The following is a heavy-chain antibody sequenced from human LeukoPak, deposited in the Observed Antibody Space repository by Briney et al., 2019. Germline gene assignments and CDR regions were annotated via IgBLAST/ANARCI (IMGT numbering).Heavy chain of an antibody. D-gene: IGHD3-22*01. CDR1: GGSISSHY. Sequence: SETLSLTCTVSGGSISSHYWSWIRQPPGKGLEWIGHIYYSGSTNYNPSLKSRVTMSVDTSKNQFSLKLSSVTAADTAVYYCARDSSGYWGYFDYWGQGTLVTVSS. CDR2: IYYSGST. V-gene: IGHV4-59*11. J-gene: IGHJ4*02. CDR3: ARDSSGYWGYFDY.